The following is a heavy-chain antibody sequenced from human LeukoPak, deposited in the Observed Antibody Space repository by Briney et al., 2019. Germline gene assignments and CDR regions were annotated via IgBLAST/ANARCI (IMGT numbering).Heavy chain of an antibody. D-gene: IGHD6-19*01. Sequence: SETLSLTCAVYGGSFSGYYWSWIRQPPGKGLEWVGEINHRGVTNYSPPLKSRVTISMDTSKNQFSLKLNSVTAADTAAYYCARINAASSGWPGEHYYIMDVWGQGTPVTVSS. CDR3: ARINAASSGWPGEHYYIMDV. CDR1: GGSFSGYY. J-gene: IGHJ6*02. V-gene: IGHV4-34*01. CDR2: INHRGVT.